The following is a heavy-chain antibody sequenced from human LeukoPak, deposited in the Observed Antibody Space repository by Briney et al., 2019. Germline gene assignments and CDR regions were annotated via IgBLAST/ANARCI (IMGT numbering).Heavy chain of an antibody. CDR1: GFRFSDYY. D-gene: IGHD3-3*01. CDR2: IRSRADGGTA. CDR3: AKHIYGVVSIQQ. V-gene: IGHV3-15*01. J-gene: IGHJ1*01. Sequence: PGGSLRLSCAASGFRFSDYYMAWIRQAPGKGLEWVGRIRSRADGGTAEYATAVEGRFTISRDDSTNTLYLHMSNVKTEDTAVYYCAKHIYGVVSIQQWGQGTLVTVSS.